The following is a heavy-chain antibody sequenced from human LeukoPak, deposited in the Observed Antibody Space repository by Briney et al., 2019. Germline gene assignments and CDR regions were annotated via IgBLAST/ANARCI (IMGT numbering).Heavy chain of an antibody. CDR2: FYQSGST. D-gene: IGHD3-22*01. CDR1: VYSITRGYY. V-gene: IGHV4-38-2*02. Sequence: SETLSLTCTVSVYSITRGYYWGWIRQPPGKGLEWIGSFYQSGSTYYKPSLKSRVTISVDTSKNQFSLKLSSVTAADTAVYYCARGPYYYDSSGYYWNDAFDIWGQGTMVTVSS. CDR3: ARGPYYYDSSGYYWNDAFDI. J-gene: IGHJ3*02.